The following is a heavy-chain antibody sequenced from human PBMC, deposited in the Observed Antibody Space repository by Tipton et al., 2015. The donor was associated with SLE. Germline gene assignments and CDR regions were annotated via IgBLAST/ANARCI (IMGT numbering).Heavy chain of an antibody. J-gene: IGHJ3*01. CDR3: ARMGLCTTTTCNEGAFDV. V-gene: IGHV4-59*11. CDR2: IYYTGNT. D-gene: IGHD2-2*01. Sequence: TLSLTCSVSGGSMSYHYWSWIRQPPGKGLEWIGYIYYTGNTNYNPSLKSRVTMSVDTSKSQFSLKLTFVGAADTAIYYCARMGLCTTTTCNEGAFDVWGQGSIVTVSS. CDR1: GGSMSYHY.